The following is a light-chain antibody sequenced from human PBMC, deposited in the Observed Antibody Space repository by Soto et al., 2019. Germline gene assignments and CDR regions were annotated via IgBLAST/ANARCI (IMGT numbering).Light chain of an antibody. CDR1: QSVSSD. Sequence: EIVMTQSPATLSVSPGERATFSCRASQSVSSDLAWYQHTPGQSPRLLISGASTRAPAIPARFSGSGSGTEFTLTISSLQSEDFALYYCQQYNNWPPTFGQGTKVEIK. CDR2: GAS. CDR3: QQYNNWPPT. J-gene: IGKJ1*01. V-gene: IGKV3-15*01.